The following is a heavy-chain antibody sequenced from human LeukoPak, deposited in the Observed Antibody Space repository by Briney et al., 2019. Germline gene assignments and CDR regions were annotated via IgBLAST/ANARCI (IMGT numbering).Heavy chain of an antibody. J-gene: IGHJ4*02. D-gene: IGHD1/OR15-1a*01. Sequence: SETLSLTCTVSGGSVSSYYWSWIRQPPGKGLEWIGYVYYNGITNYNPSLKSRVSISLDTSKNQFSLRLNSVTAAETAVYYCASQLGGTTFHWGQGTLVTVSS. CDR1: GGSVSSYY. CDR3: ASQLGGTTFH. V-gene: IGHV4-59*02. CDR2: VYYNGIT.